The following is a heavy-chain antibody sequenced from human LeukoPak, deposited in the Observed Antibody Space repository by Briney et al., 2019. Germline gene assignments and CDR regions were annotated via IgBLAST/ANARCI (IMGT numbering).Heavy chain of an antibody. CDR2: INHSGST. J-gene: IGHJ4*02. CDR3: ARGYSSSPDY. D-gene: IGHD6-6*01. V-gene: IGHV4-34*01. Sequence: SETLSLTCAVYGGSFSGYYWSWIRQPPGKGLEWIGEINHSGSTNYNPSLKSRVTISVDTSKNQFSLKLSSVTAADTAVYYCARGYSSSPDYWGQGTLVTVSS. CDR1: GGSFSGYY.